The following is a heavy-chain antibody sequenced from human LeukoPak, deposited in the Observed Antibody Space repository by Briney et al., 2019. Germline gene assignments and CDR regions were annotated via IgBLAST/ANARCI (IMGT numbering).Heavy chain of an antibody. CDR2: IYYSGST. J-gene: IGHJ3*02. CDR3: ARVGKLLWFGVPLDAFDI. D-gene: IGHD3-10*01. Sequence: SETLSLTCTVSGGSISSYYWSWIRQPPGKGLEWIGYIYYSGSTNYNPSLKSRVTISVDTSKNQFSLKLSSVTAADTAVYYCARVGKLLWFGVPLDAFDIWGQGTMVTVSS. CDR1: GGSISSYY. V-gene: IGHV4-59*01.